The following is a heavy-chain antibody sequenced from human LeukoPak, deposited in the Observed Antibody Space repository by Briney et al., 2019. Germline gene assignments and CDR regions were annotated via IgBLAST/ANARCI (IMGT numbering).Heavy chain of an antibody. CDR2: MHHSGST. CDR3: ARHAAVEGSSGWSPLWWFDP. V-gene: IGHV4-59*08. J-gene: IGHJ5*02. CDR1: GGSIRSYY. Sequence: PSETLSLTCTVSGGSIRSYYWSGIRQPPGKGLEWIGYMHHSGSTKHNPYLKSRVTISVGTSKSQFSLKLSSVTAADTAVYYCARHAAVEGSSGWSPLWWFDPWGQGTLVTVSS. D-gene: IGHD6-19*01.